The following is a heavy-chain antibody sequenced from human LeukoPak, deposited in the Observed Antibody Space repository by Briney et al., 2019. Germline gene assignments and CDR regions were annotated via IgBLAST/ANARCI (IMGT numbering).Heavy chain of an antibody. CDR2: VYYSGST. CDR3: ASSRSYDSSGYRPFDI. V-gene: IGHV4-39*01. D-gene: IGHD3-22*01. CDR1: GGSITSGGYY. J-gene: IGHJ3*02. Sequence: SETLSLTCTVSGGSITSGGYYWGWIRQPPGKGLEWIGSVYYSGSTYYNPSLKSRVTISVDTSKNQFSLKLSSVTAADTAVYYCASSRSYDSSGYRPFDIWGQGTMVTVSS.